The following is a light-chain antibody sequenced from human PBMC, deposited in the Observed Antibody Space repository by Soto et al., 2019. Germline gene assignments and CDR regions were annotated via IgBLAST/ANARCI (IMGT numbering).Light chain of an antibody. CDR1: QGSRND. CDR2: AAS. CDR3: VKHNSYTWT. J-gene: IGKJ1*01. Sequence: DVKMTQSPSSLSASVGDRVTITCRASQGSRNDLGWYQQKPGKAPKRLIYAASSLQSGVPSRFSGSASGTQFSLAISSLQTEDFATKYRVKHNSYTWTFGQGTKVEIK. V-gene: IGKV1-17*01.